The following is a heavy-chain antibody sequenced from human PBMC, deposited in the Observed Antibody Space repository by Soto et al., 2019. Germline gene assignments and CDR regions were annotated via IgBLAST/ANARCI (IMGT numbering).Heavy chain of an antibody. CDR1: GFTFSSYA. V-gene: IGHV3-23*01. CDR2: ISGSGGST. D-gene: IGHD3-16*01. CDR3: AKVSTAAWVGGPDY. J-gene: IGHJ4*02. Sequence: ESGGGLVQPGGSLRLSCAASGFTFSSYAMSWVRQAPGKGLEWVSAISGSGGSTYYADSVKGRFTISRDNSKNTLYLQMNSLRAEDTAVYFWAKVSTAAWVGGPDYRGQGTLVTVSS.